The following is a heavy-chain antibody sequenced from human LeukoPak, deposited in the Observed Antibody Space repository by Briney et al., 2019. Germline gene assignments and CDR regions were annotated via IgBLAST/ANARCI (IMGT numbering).Heavy chain of an antibody. CDR1: GFTFSSYG. J-gene: IGHJ4*02. D-gene: IGHD6-13*01. CDR2: ISSSGSTI. CDR3: ARDQQLVVDY. V-gene: IGHV3-48*03. Sequence: AGGSLRLSCAASGFTFSSYGMNWVRQAPGKGLEWVSYISSSGSTIYYADSVKGRFTISRDNAKNSLYLQMNSLRAEDTAVYYCARDQQLVVDYWGQGTLVTVSS.